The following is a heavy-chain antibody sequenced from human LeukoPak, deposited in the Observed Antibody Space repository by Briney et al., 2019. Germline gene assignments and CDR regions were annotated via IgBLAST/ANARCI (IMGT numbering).Heavy chain of an antibody. CDR2: IGAAGDT. D-gene: IGHD6-19*01. CDR3: ARDRAGDFDY. Sequence: GGSLRLSCVASGFTFRNYDMHWVRQATGKGLEWASGIGAAGDTYYPGSVKGRFTISRENANNSLYLQMNSLRAGDTAMYYCARDRAGDFDYWGQGTLVTVSS. CDR1: GFTFRNYD. J-gene: IGHJ4*02. V-gene: IGHV3-13*04.